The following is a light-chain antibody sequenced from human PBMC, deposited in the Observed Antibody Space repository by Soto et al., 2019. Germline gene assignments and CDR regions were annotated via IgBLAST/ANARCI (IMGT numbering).Light chain of an antibody. V-gene: IGKV3-20*01. CDR2: GAS. CDR3: QQYGSSPVT. J-gene: IGKJ2*01. Sequence: EIVLTQSPGTLSLSPGERATLSCRASQSVSSSYLAWYQPKPGQAPRLLIYGASSRATGIPDRFSGSGSGTDFTLTISRLEPEDFAVYYCQQYGSSPVTFGQGTKLEIK. CDR1: QSVSSSY.